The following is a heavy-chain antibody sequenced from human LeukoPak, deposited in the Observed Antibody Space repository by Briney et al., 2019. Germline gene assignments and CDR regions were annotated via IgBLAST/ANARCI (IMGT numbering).Heavy chain of an antibody. D-gene: IGHD3-22*01. J-gene: IGHJ4*02. V-gene: IGHV3-23*01. CDR3: PKGTPRFYDCSGYPNFQFDY. Sequence: PGGSLRLSCAASGFTFSSYAMSWVRQAPGKGLEWVSAISGSGGSTYYADSVKGRFTISRDNSKNTLYLQMNSLRAEDTAVYYCPKGTPRFYDCSGYPNFQFDYWGQGTLVTVSS. CDR2: ISGSGGST. CDR1: GFTFSSYA.